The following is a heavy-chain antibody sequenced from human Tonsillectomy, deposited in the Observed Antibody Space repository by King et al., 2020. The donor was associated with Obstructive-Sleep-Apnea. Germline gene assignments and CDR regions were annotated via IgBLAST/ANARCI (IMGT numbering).Heavy chain of an antibody. D-gene: IGHD1-26*01. J-gene: IGHJ4*02. V-gene: IGHV4-31*03. Sequence: QLQEAGPGLVKPSQTLSLTCTVSGGSISSGGYYWSGIRQHPGKGLEWSGYNNYSGSTFYNPSLKSRVTISVDTTKNQFSLKLSSVTAADTAVYYCARAGSWETVPDFDYWGQGTLVTVSS. CDR3: ARAGSWETVPDFDY. CDR2: NNYSGST. CDR1: GGSISSGGYY.